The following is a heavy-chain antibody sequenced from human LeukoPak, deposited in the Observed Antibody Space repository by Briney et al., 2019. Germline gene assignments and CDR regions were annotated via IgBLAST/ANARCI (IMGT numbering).Heavy chain of an antibody. CDR3: ARDAGSSSVWDV. D-gene: IGHD6-13*01. Sequence: SSETLSLTCTVSGGSISSYHWSWIRQPPGKGLEWIGYIYYSGSTNYNPSLKSRVTISVDTSKNQFSLKLSSVTAADTAVYYCARDAGSSSVWDVWGQGTTVTVSS. J-gene: IGHJ6*02. CDR2: IYYSGST. CDR1: GGSISSYH. V-gene: IGHV4-59*01.